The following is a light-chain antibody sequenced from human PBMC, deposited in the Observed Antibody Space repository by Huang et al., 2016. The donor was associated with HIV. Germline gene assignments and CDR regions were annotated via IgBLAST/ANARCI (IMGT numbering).Light chain of an antibody. CDR1: QNLSNY. Sequence: EIVLTQSPATLSLSPGERATLSCRASQNLSNYLAWYQQKPGQAPRLLIYDTSDRATGIPARFSGSGSGTDFTHTISSLEPEDFAVYYCQQRSNWLFTFGPGTKVDIK. CDR2: DTS. J-gene: IGKJ3*01. V-gene: IGKV3-11*01. CDR3: QQRSNWLFT.